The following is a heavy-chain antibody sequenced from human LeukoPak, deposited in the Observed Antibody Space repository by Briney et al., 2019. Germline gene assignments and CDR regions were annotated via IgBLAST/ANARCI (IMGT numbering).Heavy chain of an antibody. CDR2: ISYDGSNK. J-gene: IGHJ4*02. CDR1: GFTFSSYG. V-gene: IGHV3-30*18. Sequence: GGSLRLSCAASGFTFSSYGMHWVRQAPGKGLEWVAVISYDGSNKYYADSVKGRFTISRDNSKNTLYLQMNSLRAEDTAVYYCAKDKGSVVTATLGLDYWGQGTLVTVSS. D-gene: IGHD2-21*02. CDR3: AKDKGSVVTATLGLDY.